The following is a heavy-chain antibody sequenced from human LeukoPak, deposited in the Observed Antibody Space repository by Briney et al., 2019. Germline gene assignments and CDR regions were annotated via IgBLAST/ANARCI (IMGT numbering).Heavy chain of an antibody. CDR3: ARDDLWSGYPIDY. V-gene: IGHV3-48*03. Sequence: GGSLRLSRAASGFIFSSYEMNWVRQAPGKGLEWVSYISSSATTKYYADSVKGRFTISRDNAKNSLYLQMNSLRAEDTAVYYCARDDLWSGYPIDYWGQGTLVTVSS. J-gene: IGHJ4*02. D-gene: IGHD3-3*01. CDR2: ISSSATTK. CDR1: GFIFSSYE.